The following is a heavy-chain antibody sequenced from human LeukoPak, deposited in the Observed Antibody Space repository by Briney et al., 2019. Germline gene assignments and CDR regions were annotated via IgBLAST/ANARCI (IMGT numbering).Heavy chain of an antibody. V-gene: IGHV2-70*11. D-gene: IGHD5-12*01. CDR3: ARIYRGNNWPFDY. CDR2: TDWDDDK. CDR1: GFSLSTSGMC. Sequence: SGPALVRPTQTPTLTCTFSGFSLSTSGMCVSWIRQPPGKALEWLARTDWDDDKYYSTSVRTRRTISKDTSKNRVVLTMTNMDPVDTATYYCARIYRGNNWPFDYWGQGTLVTVSS. J-gene: IGHJ4*02.